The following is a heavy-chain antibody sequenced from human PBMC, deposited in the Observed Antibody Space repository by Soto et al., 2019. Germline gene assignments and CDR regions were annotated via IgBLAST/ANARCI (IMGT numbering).Heavy chain of an antibody. Sequence: QITLKESGPTLVKPTQTLTLTCTFSGFSLSTSGVGVGWIRQPPGKALEWLALIYWDDDKRYSPSLKSRLTITKDTSKNQVVLTMTNMDPVDTATYYCAHRLDYGDYRYFDYWGQGTLVTVSS. V-gene: IGHV2-5*02. CDR3: AHRLDYGDYRYFDY. CDR2: IYWDDDK. D-gene: IGHD4-17*01. J-gene: IGHJ4*02. CDR1: GFSLSTSGVG.